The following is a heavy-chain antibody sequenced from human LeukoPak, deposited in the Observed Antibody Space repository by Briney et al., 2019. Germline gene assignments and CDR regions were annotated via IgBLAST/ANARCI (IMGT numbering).Heavy chain of an antibody. V-gene: IGHV4-34*01. CDR3: AREGGLLDTSSYWYFDL. J-gene: IGHJ2*01. CDR1: GGSFSGYY. D-gene: IGHD3/OR15-3a*01. Sequence: SETLSLTCAVYGGSFSGYYWSWIRQPPGKGLEWIGEINHSGSAYYNPSLRSRVTISVDTSKNQFSMKLTSVTAADTAVYYCAREGGLLDTSSYWYFDLWGRGTLVTVSS. CDR2: INHSGSA.